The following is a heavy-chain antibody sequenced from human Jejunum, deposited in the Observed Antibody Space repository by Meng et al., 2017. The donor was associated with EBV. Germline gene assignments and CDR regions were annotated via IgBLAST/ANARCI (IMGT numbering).Heavy chain of an antibody. V-gene: IGHV3-23*01. D-gene: IGHD7-27*01. CDR2: ISDSGDST. Sequence: EVQLLESGGGLVQPGGSLRLSCAASGFTFSTYTMNWVRQAPGKGLEWVSVISDSGDSTNYADSVKGRFTISRDNSKNTVYLQMNSLGAEDTAVYYCARDGDGRLMPIDYWGQGTLVTVSS. J-gene: IGHJ4*02. CDR3: ARDGDGRLMPIDY. CDR1: GFTFSTYT.